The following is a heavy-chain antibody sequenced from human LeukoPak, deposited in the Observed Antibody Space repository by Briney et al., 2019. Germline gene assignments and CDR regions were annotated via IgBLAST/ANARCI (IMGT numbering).Heavy chain of an antibody. CDR2: ISGSGGST. V-gene: IGHV3-23*01. D-gene: IGHD3-3*01. CDR1: GFTFDDYG. CDR3: AKFSRSLITIFGVVIPYYFDY. J-gene: IGHJ4*02. Sequence: GGSLRLSCAASGFTFDDYGMSWVRQAPGKGLEWVSAISGSGGSTYYADSVKGRFTISRDNSENTLYLQMNSLRAEDTAVYYCAKFSRSLITIFGVVIPYYFDYWGQGTLVTVSS.